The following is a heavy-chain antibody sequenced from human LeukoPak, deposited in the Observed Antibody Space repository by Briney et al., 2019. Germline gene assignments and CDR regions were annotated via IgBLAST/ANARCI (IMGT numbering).Heavy chain of an antibody. D-gene: IGHD2-15*01. CDR3: ARKICSGGSCYRQPEWDYYYYMDV. CDR2: MNPNSGNT. Sequence: ASVKVSCKASGYTFTSYDINWVRQATGQGLEWMGWMNPNSGNTGYAQKFQGRVTITRNTSISTAYMELSSLRAEDTAVYYCARKICSGGSCYRQPEWDYYYYMDVWGKGTTVTVSS. J-gene: IGHJ6*03. V-gene: IGHV1-8*03. CDR1: GYTFTSYD.